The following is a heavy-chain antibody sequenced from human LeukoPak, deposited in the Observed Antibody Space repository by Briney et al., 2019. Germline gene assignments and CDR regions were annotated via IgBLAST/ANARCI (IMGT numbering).Heavy chain of an antibody. CDR3: ARTGTPDSSSWYRGGPVEVDY. D-gene: IGHD6-13*01. V-gene: IGHV3-48*04. J-gene: IGHJ4*02. CDR2: ISSSSSTI. CDR1: GFTFSSYS. Sequence: GGSLRLSCAASGFTFSSYSMNWVRQAPGKGLEWVSYISSSSSTIYYADSVKGRFTISRDNAKNSLYLQMNSLRAEDTAVYYCARTGTPDSSSWYRGGPVEVDYWGQGTLVTVSS.